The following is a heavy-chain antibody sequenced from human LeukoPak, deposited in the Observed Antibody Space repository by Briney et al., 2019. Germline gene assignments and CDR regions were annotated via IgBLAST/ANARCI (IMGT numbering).Heavy chain of an antibody. CDR2: IYSGGSI. CDR1: GFTVSTNY. D-gene: IGHD3-22*01. V-gene: IGHV3-53*01. Sequence: GGSLRLSCAASGFTVSTNYMSWVRQAPGKGLEWVSIIYSGGSIYYADSVKGRFTISRDSFKNSLYLQMNSLRAEDTALYYCAGNSDSSGTYFDHWGQGTLVTVSS. J-gene: IGHJ4*02. CDR3: AGNSDSSGTYFDH.